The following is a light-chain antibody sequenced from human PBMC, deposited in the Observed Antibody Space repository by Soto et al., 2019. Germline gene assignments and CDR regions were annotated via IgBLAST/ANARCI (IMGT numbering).Light chain of an antibody. CDR1: QSISSRF. CDR3: QQYNNWPRT. Sequence: EIVLTQSPGTLSLSPWERATLSWRASQSISSRFLAWYQQNVGQAPRLLIYGASTRATGIPARFSGSGSGTEFTLTISSLQSEDFAVYYCQQYNNWPRTFGQGTKVDIK. CDR2: GAS. J-gene: IGKJ1*01. V-gene: IGKV3D-15*01.